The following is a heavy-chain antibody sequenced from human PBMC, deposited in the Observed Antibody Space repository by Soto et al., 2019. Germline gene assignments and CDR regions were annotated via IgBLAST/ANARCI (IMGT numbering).Heavy chain of an antibody. CDR2: IYYSGST. CDR1: GGSISSGGYY. D-gene: IGHD3-22*01. CDR3: ARHYYDSSGYLGFDP. Sequence: SETLSLTCTVSGGSISSGGYYWSWIRQHPGKGLEWIGYIYYSGSTYYNPSLKSRVTISVDTSKNQFSLKLSSVTAADTAVYYCARHYYDSSGYLGFDPWGQGTLVTVSS. V-gene: IGHV4-31*03. J-gene: IGHJ5*02.